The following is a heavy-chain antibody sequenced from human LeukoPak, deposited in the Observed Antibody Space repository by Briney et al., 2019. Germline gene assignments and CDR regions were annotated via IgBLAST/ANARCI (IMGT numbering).Heavy chain of an antibody. V-gene: IGHV3-7*01. Sequence: PGGSLRLSCAASGFTFSGSWMTWVRQAPGKGLEWVANIKEDGSEKFYVDSVKGRFTISRDNAKNSLYLQMNSLRAEDTAVYYCARDQRACPAPADYWGQGTLVTVSP. CDR3: ARDQRACPAPADY. CDR2: IKEDGSEK. CDR1: GFTFSGSW. J-gene: IGHJ4*02.